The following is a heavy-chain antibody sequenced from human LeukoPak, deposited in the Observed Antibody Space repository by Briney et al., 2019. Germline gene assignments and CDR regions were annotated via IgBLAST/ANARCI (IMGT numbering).Heavy chain of an antibody. CDR1: GFSFSSYW. J-gene: IGHJ4*02. Sequence: GGSLRLSCAASGFSFSSYWMSWVRQAPGKGLEWVANIKQDGREKYYVDSVKGRFTISRDNAKNSLYLQMNSLRAEDTAVYYCARVEDYDILTGFDYWGQGTLVTVSS. V-gene: IGHV3-7*01. CDR2: IKQDGREK. D-gene: IGHD3-9*01. CDR3: ARVEDYDILTGFDY.